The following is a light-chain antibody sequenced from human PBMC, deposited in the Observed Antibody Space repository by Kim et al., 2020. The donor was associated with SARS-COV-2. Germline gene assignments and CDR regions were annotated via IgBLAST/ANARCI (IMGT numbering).Light chain of an antibody. CDR3: QQSYSTPPLT. V-gene: IGKV1-39*01. Sequence: DIQMTQSPSSLSASVGDRVTITCRASQSISSYLNWYQQKPGKAPKLLIYAASSLQSGVPSRFSGSGSGTYFTLTISSLQPEDFATYYCQQSYSTPPLTFGGGTKVDIK. CDR2: AAS. J-gene: IGKJ4*01. CDR1: QSISSY.